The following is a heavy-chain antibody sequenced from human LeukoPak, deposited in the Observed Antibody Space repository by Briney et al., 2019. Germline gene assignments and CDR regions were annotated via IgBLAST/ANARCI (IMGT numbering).Heavy chain of an antibody. CDR1: GFTFSTYG. CDR2: FWYVGSNK. D-gene: IGHD6-13*01. V-gene: IGHV3-33*01. CDR3: ARDSIPAAGTTGVGFDC. Sequence: SGGSLRLSCAASGFTFSTYGMHWVRQAPGKGLEWVALFWYVGSNKYYAGSVKGRFTISRDNSKNTLYLQMNSLRIEDTAVYYCARDSIPAAGTTGVGFDCWGQGTLVTVSS. J-gene: IGHJ4*02.